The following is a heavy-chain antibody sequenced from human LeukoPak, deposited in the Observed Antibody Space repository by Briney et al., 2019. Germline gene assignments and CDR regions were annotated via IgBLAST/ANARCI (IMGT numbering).Heavy chain of an antibody. CDR3: ARVRDGSGSYRRPIDS. Sequence: KPSETLSLTCTVSGGSINNYYWSWIRQPPGKGLEWIGYIYDSGSTNYNPSLQSRVTISVDTSKNQFSLKLSSVTAADTAVYYCARVRDGSGSYRRPIDSWGQGTLVTVSS. CDR2: IYDSGST. V-gene: IGHV4-59*08. J-gene: IGHJ4*02. D-gene: IGHD3-10*01. CDR1: GGSINNYY.